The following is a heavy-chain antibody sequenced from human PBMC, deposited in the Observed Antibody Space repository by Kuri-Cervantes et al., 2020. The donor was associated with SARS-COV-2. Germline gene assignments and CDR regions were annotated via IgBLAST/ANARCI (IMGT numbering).Heavy chain of an antibody. CDR2: IYYSGRT. V-gene: IGHV4-59*01. D-gene: IGHD3-3*01. J-gene: IGHJ6*02. CDR1: GGSISSYY. Sequence: SETLSLTCTVSGGSISSYYWSWIRQPPGKGLEWIGYIYYSGRTNYTPSLKSRVTIPVDTSKNQFSLNLTSVSAADTDVYYCARTTKGLRFPYYYYYYGMDVWGQGTTVTVSS. CDR3: ARTTKGLRFPYYYYYYGMDV.